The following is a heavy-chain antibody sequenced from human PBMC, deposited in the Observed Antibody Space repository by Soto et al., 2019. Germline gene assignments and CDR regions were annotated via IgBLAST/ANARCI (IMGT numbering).Heavy chain of an antibody. CDR2: ISSSSSYI. V-gene: IGHV3-21*01. D-gene: IGHD6-13*01. J-gene: IGHJ2*01. CDR1: GFTFSSYG. Sequence: EVQLVESGGGLVKPGGSLRLFCAASGFTFSSYGVNWVRQAPGKGLEWVSSISSSSSYIYYADSVKGRFTISRDNAKNSLYLQMNSLRAEDTAVFYCTKDESRAAWWYFDLWGRGTLVTVSS. CDR3: TKDESRAAWWYFDL.